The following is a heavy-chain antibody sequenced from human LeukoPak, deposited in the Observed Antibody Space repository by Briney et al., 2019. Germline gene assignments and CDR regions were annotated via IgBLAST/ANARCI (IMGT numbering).Heavy chain of an antibody. CDR3: NVRWGPNFDY. V-gene: IGHV3-74*01. J-gene: IGHJ4*02. D-gene: IGHD3-10*01. CDR1: GFTFSSYS. CDR2: ISGDGSTT. Sequence: GGSLRLSCAASGFTFSSYSMNWVRQAPGKGLEWVSRISGDGSTTSYADSVKGRFTISRDNAKDTLYLHMTSLRADDTAIYYCNVRWGPNFDYWGQGSLVTVSP.